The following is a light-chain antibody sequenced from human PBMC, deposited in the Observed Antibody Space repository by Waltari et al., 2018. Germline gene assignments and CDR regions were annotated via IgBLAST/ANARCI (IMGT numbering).Light chain of an antibody. CDR3: QHLNNYPLT. CDR2: AAS. V-gene: IGKV1-9*01. J-gene: IGKJ4*01. Sequence: DIQLTQSPSFLSASVGDRVTITCRASQGISSYLAWYQQKPGKAPKLLIYAASTLQSGVPSRFRGSGSGTEFTLTISSLQPEDFATYYCQHLNNYPLTFGGGTKVEIK. CDR1: QGISSY.